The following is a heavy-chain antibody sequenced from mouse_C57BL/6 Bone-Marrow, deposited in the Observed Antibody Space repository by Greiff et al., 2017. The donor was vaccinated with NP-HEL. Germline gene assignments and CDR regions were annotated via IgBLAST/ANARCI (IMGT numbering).Heavy chain of an antibody. CDR2: ISDGGSYT. D-gene: IGHD1-1*01. Sequence: EVKLMESGGGLVKPGGSLKLSCAASGFTFSSYAMSWVRQTPEKRLEWVATISDGGSYTYYPDNVKGRFTISRDNAKNNLYLQMSHLKSEDTAMYYCARTYYYAYYYAMDYWGQGTSVTVSS. CDR3: ARTYYYAYYYAMDY. J-gene: IGHJ4*01. V-gene: IGHV5-4*03. CDR1: GFTFSSYA.